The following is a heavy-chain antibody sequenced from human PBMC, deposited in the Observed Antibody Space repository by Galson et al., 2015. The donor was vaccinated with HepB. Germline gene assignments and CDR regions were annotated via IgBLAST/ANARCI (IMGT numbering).Heavy chain of an antibody. J-gene: IGHJ4*02. V-gene: IGHV3-30-3*01. Sequence: SLRLSCAASGFTFNTYTMHWVRQAPGKGLEWVATISSADTTQYYADSVRGRFTISRDNSQNILDLQMNTLRREDTAVYYCARDAMGRGSGSYSAFDYWGQGTLVTVSS. CDR3: ARDAMGRGSGSYSAFDY. D-gene: IGHD1-26*01. CDR2: ISSADTTQ. CDR1: GFTFNTYT.